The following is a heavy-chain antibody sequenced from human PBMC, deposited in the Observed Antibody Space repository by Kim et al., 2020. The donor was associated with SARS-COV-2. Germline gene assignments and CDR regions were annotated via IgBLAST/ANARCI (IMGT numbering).Heavy chain of an antibody. CDR2: IYTSGST. CDR1: GGSISSYY. D-gene: IGHD1-26*01. V-gene: IGHV4-4*07. CDR3: AREPQWELLPRGWFDP. J-gene: IGHJ5*02. Sequence: SETLSLTFTLSGGSISSYYWSWIRQPAGKGLEWIGRIYTSGSTNYNPSLKSRVTMSVDTSKNQFSLKLSSVTAADTAVYYCAREPQWELLPRGWFDPWGQGTLVTVSS.